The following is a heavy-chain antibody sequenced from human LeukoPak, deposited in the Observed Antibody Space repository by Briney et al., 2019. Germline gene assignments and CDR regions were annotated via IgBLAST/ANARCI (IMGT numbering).Heavy chain of an antibody. J-gene: IGHJ4*02. V-gene: IGHV3-30*04. Sequence: GGSLRLSCAASGFPFRSYAMHWVRQAPGRGLEWVAVISYDGSHEYYADSVTGRFSISRDNSKNTLFLQINSLKTEDTAVYFCARAGALLEHIEVVTLDCWGQGTLVTVSS. CDR2: ISYDGSHE. CDR3: ARAGALLEHIEVVTLDC. CDR1: GFPFRSYA. D-gene: IGHD2-21*02.